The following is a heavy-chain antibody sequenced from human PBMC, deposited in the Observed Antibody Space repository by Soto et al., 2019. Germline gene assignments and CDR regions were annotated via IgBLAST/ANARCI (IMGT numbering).Heavy chain of an antibody. CDR3: ARLPSGSYNSFDY. D-gene: IGHD1-26*01. J-gene: IGHJ4*02. V-gene: IGHV4-38-2*01. CDR2: IYHSGST. Sequence: PSETLSLTCAVSGYSISSGYYWGWFRQPPGKGLEWIGSIYHSGSTYYNPSLKSRVTISVDTSKNQFSLKLSSVTAADTAVYYCARLPSGSYNSFDYWGQGTLGTVSS. CDR1: GYSISSGYY.